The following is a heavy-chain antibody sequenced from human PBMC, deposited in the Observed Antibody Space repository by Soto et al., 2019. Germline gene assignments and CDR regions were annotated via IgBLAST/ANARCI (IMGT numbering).Heavy chain of an antibody. CDR3: AKGGSSWQYFDY. CDR1: GFTFSSYG. CDR2: ISYDGTNK. D-gene: IGHD6-13*01. Sequence: QVQLVESGGGVVQPGRSLRLSCAASGFTFSSYGMHWVRQAPGKGLEWVAVISYDGTNKYYADSVKGRFTISRDNSKNTLYLQMNSLRAEDTAVYYCAKGGSSWQYFDYWGQGTLVTGSS. J-gene: IGHJ4*02. V-gene: IGHV3-30*18.